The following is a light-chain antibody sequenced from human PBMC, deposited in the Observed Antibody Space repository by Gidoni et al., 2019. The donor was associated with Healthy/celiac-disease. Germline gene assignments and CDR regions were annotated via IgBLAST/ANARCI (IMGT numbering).Light chain of an antibody. V-gene: IGLV2-18*01. CDR3: SLYTSSSSYV. J-gene: IGLJ1*01. CDR2: EVS. CDR1: SSDVGSYNR. Sequence: QSALTQPPSVSGSPGQSVTISCTGTSSDVGSYNRVSGYQQPPGPAPKLRIYEVSNRPSGVPDRFSGSKSGNTASLTISGLQAEDEADYYCSLYTSSSSYVFGTGTKVTVL.